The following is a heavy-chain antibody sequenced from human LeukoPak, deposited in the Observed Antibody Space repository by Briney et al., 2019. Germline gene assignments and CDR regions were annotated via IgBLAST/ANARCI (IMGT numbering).Heavy chain of an antibody. D-gene: IGHD6-19*01. CDR2: FSGSGDTT. J-gene: IGHJ4*02. CDR1: GFTFSSYA. V-gene: IGHV3-23*01. Sequence: PGGSLRLSCAASGFTFSSYAMNWVRQAPGKGREWVSTFSGSGDTTYYADSVKGRFAISTDNSKNTLYLQMDSLRAEDTAVYYCAKSYSSGWFGLYFDSWGQGTLVTVSS. CDR3: AKSYSSGWFGLYFDS.